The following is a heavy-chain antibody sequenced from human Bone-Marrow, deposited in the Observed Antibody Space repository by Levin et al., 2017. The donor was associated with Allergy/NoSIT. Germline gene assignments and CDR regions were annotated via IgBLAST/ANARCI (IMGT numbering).Heavy chain of an antibody. CDR2: IFYSGST. V-gene: IGHV4-59*01. CDR1: GGSISGYY. Sequence: KASETLSLTCTVSGGSISGYYWSWVRQPPGKGLEWVGHIFYSGSTNYNPSLKSRVTISINTSKIQFSLNLTSVTAADTAFYYCARSVAGEFDYWGQGTLVTVSS. J-gene: IGHJ4*02. D-gene: IGHD3-10*01. CDR3: ARSVAGEFDY.